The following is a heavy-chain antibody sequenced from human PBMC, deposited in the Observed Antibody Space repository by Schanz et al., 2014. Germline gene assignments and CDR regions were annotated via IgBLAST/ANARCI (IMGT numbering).Heavy chain of an antibody. CDR2: ISGSGGST. J-gene: IGHJ4*02. CDR3: ARGYGDSPTDF. CDR1: GFTFSSYA. V-gene: IGHV3-23*01. D-gene: IGHD4-17*01. Sequence: QLLESGGGLVQPGGSLRLSCAASGFTFSSYAMSWVRQAPGKGLEWISAISGSGGSTYYADSVKGRFTISRDNSKNTLYLQINNLRAEDTAVYYCARGYGDSPTDFWGQGTLVTVSS.